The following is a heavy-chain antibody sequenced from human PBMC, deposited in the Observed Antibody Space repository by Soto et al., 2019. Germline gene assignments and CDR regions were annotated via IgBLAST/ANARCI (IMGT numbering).Heavy chain of an antibody. J-gene: IGHJ5*02. CDR3: ARDGFDP. V-gene: IGHV3-21*01. CDR2: ISSSGTYI. Sequence: EVQLVESGGGLVKPGGSLRLSCAASGFTFSSSTMNWVRQAPGKGLEWVSSISSSGTYIYYADSVKGRFTTSGDNAKNSLFLQMNSLRAEDTAVYSCARDGFDPWGQGTLVTVSS. CDR1: GFTFSSST.